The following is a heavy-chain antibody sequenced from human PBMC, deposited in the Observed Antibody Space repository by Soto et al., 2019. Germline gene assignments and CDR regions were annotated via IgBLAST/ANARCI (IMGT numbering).Heavy chain of an antibody. J-gene: IGHJ2*01. CDR2: ISTYNSKT. Sequence: ASVKVSCKASGYTFTSYGISWVRQAPGQGLAWIGWISTYNSKTNSAQKLQGRVTITTDTSTSTAYMELRSLRSDDTAVYYCARAGYDILTGYSKYWYFDLWGRGTLVTVSS. V-gene: IGHV1-18*01. D-gene: IGHD3-9*01. CDR1: GYTFTSYG. CDR3: ARAGYDILTGYSKYWYFDL.